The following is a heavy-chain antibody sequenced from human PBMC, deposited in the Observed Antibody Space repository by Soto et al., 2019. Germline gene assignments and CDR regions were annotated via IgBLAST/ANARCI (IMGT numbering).Heavy chain of an antibody. CDR1: GFTFTNSA. D-gene: IGHD5-18*01. J-gene: IGHJ4*02. Sequence: QMQLVQSGPEVKKPGTSVKVSCKASGFTFTNSAVQWVRQARGQRLEWIGWIVVGSGNTNYAQKFQERVTITRDMSTTTAYMELSSLRSEDTAVYYCATDKGDSCGYGNYWGQGTLVTVSS. CDR3: ATDKGDSCGYGNY. CDR2: IVVGSGNT. V-gene: IGHV1-58*01.